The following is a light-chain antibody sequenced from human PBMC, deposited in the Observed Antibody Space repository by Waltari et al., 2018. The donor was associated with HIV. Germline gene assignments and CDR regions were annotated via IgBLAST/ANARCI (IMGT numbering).Light chain of an antibody. CDR1: SSDVGSYNL. Sequence: QSALTQPASVSGSPGQSITISCTGTSSDVGSYNLVSWYQQHPGKAPKLMIYEGSKRPSGGSNLFSGSKSGNTASLTISGRQAEDEADYYCCSYAGSSTWVFGGGTKLTVL. V-gene: IGLV2-23*01. CDR3: CSYAGSSTWV. J-gene: IGLJ3*02. CDR2: EGS.